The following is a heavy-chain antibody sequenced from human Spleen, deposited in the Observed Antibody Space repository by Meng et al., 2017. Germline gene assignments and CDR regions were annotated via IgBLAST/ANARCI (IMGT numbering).Heavy chain of an antibody. D-gene: IGHD3-22*01. CDR1: GYTFTSYD. Sequence: ASVKVSCRASGYTFTSYDINWVRQATGQGLEWMGWMNPNSGNTGYAQKFQGRVTITRNTSISTAYMELSSLRSEDTAVYYCARDRHSRGYWFFDFWGQGTLVTVSS. V-gene: IGHV1-8*03. CDR3: ARDRHSRGYWFFDF. CDR2: MNPNSGNT. J-gene: IGHJ4*02.